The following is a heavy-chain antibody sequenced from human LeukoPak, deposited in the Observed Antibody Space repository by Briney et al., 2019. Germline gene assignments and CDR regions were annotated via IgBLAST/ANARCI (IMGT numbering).Heavy chain of an antibody. CDR1: GFTFSNYG. CDR2: IRYDGSNK. CDR3: AKSADIVVVVAAYYFDY. J-gene: IGHJ4*02. V-gene: IGHV3-30*02. D-gene: IGHD2-15*01. Sequence: PGGSLRLSCAASGFTFSNYGMHWARQAPGKGLEWVAFIRYDGSNKYFADSLKGRFTISRDNSKNTLYLQMNSLRAEDTAVYYCAKSADIVVVVAAYYFDYWGQGTLVTVSS.